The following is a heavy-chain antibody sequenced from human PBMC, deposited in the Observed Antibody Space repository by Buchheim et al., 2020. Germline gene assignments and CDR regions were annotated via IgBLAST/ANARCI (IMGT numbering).Heavy chain of an antibody. CDR2: LTWHGINK. V-gene: IGHV3-30*18. D-gene: IGHD6-19*01. Sequence: QVQLVESGGGVVQPGRSLRLSCAPSGFTFSRCGMHWVRQAPGKGLEWVAVLTWHGINKYYTDSVKGRFAIPGHNSKRPLYLQMNSLRAEDTAVYYCVKEQSSGDYRTSDYWGQGTL. J-gene: IGHJ4*02. CDR1: GFTFSRCG. CDR3: VKEQSSGDYRTSDY.